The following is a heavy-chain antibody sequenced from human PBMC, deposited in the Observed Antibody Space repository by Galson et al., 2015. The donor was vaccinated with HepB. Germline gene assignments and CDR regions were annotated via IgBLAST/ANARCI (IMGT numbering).Heavy chain of an antibody. CDR1: GFTFSSYA. V-gene: IGHV3-23*01. J-gene: IGHJ4*02. Sequence: SLRLSCAASGFTFSSYAMTWVRQAPGKGLEWVSSISGTSESTYYAGSVKGRFTISRDNSRKTLYLQMNSLRAEDTATYYCAKGLKGGYTYGPCDYWGQGTLVTVSS. CDR2: ISGTSEST. D-gene: IGHD5-18*01. CDR3: AKGLKGGYTYGPCDY.